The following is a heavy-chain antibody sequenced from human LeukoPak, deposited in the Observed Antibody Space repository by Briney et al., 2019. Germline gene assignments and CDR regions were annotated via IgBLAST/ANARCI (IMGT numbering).Heavy chain of an antibody. CDR3: ARDYGDYAWYGAVRYYYYYMDV. Sequence: PSETLSLTCNVSGGSINSGSYYWSWIWQPAGKGLEWIGRIYTSGSTNYNPSLKSRVTISVDTSKNQFSLKLSSVTAADTAVYYCARDYGDYAWYGAVRYYYYYMDVWGKGTTVTVSS. CDR2: IYTSGST. D-gene: IGHD4-17*01. J-gene: IGHJ6*03. V-gene: IGHV4-61*02. CDR1: GGSINSGSYY.